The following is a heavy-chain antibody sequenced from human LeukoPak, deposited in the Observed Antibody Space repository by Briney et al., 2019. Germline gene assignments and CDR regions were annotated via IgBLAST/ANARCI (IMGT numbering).Heavy chain of an antibody. CDR1: GGSISSYY. D-gene: IGHD3-3*01. CDR2: IYYSGST. CDR3: ARARFPNWFDP. J-gene: IGHJ5*02. V-gene: IGHV4-59*08. Sequence: PSETLSLTCTVSGGSISSYYWSWIRQPPGKGLEWIGYIYYSGSTNYNPSLKSRVTISVDTSKNQFSLKLSSVTAADTAVYYCARARFPNWFDPWGQGTLVTVSS.